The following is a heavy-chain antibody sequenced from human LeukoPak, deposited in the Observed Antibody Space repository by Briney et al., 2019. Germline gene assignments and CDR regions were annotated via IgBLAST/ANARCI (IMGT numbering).Heavy chain of an antibody. Sequence: SETLSLTCAVYGGSFSGYYWSWIRQPPGKGLEWIGEINHSGSTNYNPSLKSRVTISVDTSKNQFSLKLSSVTAADTAVYYCARRGNDYVWGSYRLNYFDYWGQGTLVTVSS. J-gene: IGHJ4*02. V-gene: IGHV4-34*01. CDR2: INHSGST. CDR1: GGSFSGYY. CDR3: ARRGNDYVWGSYRLNYFDY. D-gene: IGHD3-16*02.